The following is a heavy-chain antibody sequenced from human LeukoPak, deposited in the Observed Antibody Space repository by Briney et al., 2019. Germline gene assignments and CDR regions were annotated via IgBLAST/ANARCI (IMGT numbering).Heavy chain of an antibody. CDR1: GGTFSSYA. CDR2: IIPIFGTA. J-gene: IGHJ3*02. D-gene: IGHD1-26*01. CDR3: ARGQVGAMAAFDI. V-gene: IGHV1-69*13. Sequence: ASVKVSCKASGGTFSSYAISWVRQAPGQGLERMGGIIPIFGTANYAQKFQGRVTITADESTSTAYMELSSLRSEDTAVYYCARGQVGAMAAFDIWGQGTMVTVSS.